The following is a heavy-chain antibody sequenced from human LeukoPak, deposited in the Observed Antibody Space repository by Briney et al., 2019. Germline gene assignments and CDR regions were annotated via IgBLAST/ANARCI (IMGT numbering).Heavy chain of an antibody. Sequence: SETLSLTCAVSGYSISSGYYWGWIRQPPGKGLEWIGSIYYSGSTYYNPSLKSRVTISVDTSKNQFSLKLSFVTAADTAVYYCARSTVRVLEEYFQHWGQGTLVTVSS. V-gene: IGHV4-38-2*01. CDR2: IYYSGST. CDR3: ARSTVRVLEEYFQH. CDR1: GYSISSGYY. J-gene: IGHJ1*01. D-gene: IGHD4-17*01.